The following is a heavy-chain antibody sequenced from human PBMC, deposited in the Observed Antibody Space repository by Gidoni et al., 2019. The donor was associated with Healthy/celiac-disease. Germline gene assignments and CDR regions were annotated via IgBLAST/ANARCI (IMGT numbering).Heavy chain of an antibody. D-gene: IGHD3-10*01. CDR1: GGTFSSYT. CDR2: IIPILGIP. CDR3: ATFGELFARSLRGGYYYYGMDV. Sequence: QVQLVQSGAEVKKPGSSVKVSCKASGGTFSSYTISWVRQAPGQGLEWMGRIIPILGIPNYAQKFQGRVTITADKSTSTAYMELSSLRSEDTAVYYCATFGELFARSLRGGYYYYGMDVWGQGTTVTVSS. V-gene: IGHV1-69*02. J-gene: IGHJ6*02.